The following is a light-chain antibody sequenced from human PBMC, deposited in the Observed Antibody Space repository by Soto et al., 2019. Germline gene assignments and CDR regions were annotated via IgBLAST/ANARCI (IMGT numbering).Light chain of an antibody. CDR1: QSVTNF. V-gene: IGKV3-11*01. CDR2: NAS. Sequence: EIVLTQSPGTLSLSPGERATLSCRASQSVTNFLAWYQQKPGQSPSLLIYNASHRATGIPARFSGSGSGTDFTLTISSXEHXXXXXXXXXQRYRWPKTFGQGTKVEIK. CDR3: XQRYRWPKT. J-gene: IGKJ1*01.